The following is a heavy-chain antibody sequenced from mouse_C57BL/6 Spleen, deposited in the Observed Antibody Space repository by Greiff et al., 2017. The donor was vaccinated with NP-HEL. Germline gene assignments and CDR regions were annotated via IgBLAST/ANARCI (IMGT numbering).Heavy chain of an antibody. V-gene: IGHV1-54*01. D-gene: IGHD2-4*01. CDR2: INPGSGGT. CDR3: ASKGTKGNDYDGFAY. Sequence: VQLQQSGAELVRPGTSVKVSCKASGYAFTNYLIEWVKQRPGQGLEWIGVINPGSGGTNYNEKFKGKATLTADKSSSTAYMQLSSLTSEDSAVYFCASKGTKGNDYDGFAYWGQGTLVTVSA. J-gene: IGHJ3*01. CDR1: GYAFTNYL.